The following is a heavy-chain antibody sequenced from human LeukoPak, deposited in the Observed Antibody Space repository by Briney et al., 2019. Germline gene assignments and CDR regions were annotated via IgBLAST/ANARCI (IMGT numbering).Heavy chain of an antibody. J-gene: IGHJ5*02. Sequence: GGSLRLSCSASGFTFSSFAMYWVRQAPGKGLEYVSGISNNGGSTDYAGSVKGRFIISRDNSKNTLFLQMSSLRVEDTAVYYCVRPGGSSLYSPFDPWGQGTLVTVSS. V-gene: IGHV3-64D*06. CDR1: GFTFSSFA. CDR2: ISNNGGST. CDR3: VRPGGSSLYSPFDP. D-gene: IGHD6-13*01.